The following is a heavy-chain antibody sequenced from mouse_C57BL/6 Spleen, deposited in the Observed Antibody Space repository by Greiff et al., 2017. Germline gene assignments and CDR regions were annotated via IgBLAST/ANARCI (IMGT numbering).Heavy chain of an antibody. V-gene: IGHV1-69*01. J-gene: IGHJ3*01. CDR3: AKGTAQATSFAY. Sequence: QVQLQQPGAELVMPGASVKLSCKASGYTFTSYWMHWVKQRPGQGLEWIREIDPSDSYTNYNQKFKGKSTLTVDKSSSTAYMQLSSLTSEDSAVYYCAKGTAQATSFAYWGQGTLVTVSA. CDR2: IDPSDSYT. D-gene: IGHD3-2*02. CDR1: GYTFTSYW.